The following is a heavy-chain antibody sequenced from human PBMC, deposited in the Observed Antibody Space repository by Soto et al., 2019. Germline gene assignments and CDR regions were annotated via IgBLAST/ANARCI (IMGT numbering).Heavy chain of an antibody. CDR2: IYHSGST. J-gene: IGHJ5*02. CDR3: ARLYMVRGVMDWFDP. CDR1: GGSFSPNY. V-gene: IGHV4-59*12. D-gene: IGHD3-10*01. Sequence: SETLSLTCTVSGGSFSPNYWSWIRQPPGKGLEWIGEIYHSGSTNYNPSLKSRVTISVDTSKNQFSLKLSSVTAADTAVYYCARLYMVRGVMDWFDPWSQGTLVTVS.